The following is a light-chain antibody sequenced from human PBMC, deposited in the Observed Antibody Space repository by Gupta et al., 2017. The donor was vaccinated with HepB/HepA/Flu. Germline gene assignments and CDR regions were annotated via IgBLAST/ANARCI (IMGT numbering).Light chain of an antibody. J-gene: IGKJ5*01. CDR3: QQYYDTPIT. CDR1: QNLLYANNKDY. Sequence: DIVMTQSPDSLAVSLGVRVTINCKSSQNLLYANNKDYLAWYQQKPGQPPKLLISWASTRESGVPDRFSGSGSRTDFTLTISGLQADDVAVYYCQQYYDTPITFGQGTRLEIK. CDR2: WAS. V-gene: IGKV4-1*01.